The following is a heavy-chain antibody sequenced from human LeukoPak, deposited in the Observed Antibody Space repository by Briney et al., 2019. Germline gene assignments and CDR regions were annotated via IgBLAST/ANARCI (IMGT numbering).Heavy chain of an antibody. CDR3: ARAFYSYFDY. CDR1: GSTFSSNY. V-gene: IGHV3-53*01. J-gene: IGHJ4*02. Sequence: PGGSLRLSCAASGSTFSSNYMSWVRQAPGKGLEWVSVIYSGGSTYYADSVKGRFTISRDNAKNSLYLQMNSLRVEDTAVYYCARAFYSYFDYWDQGTLVVVST. D-gene: IGHD2/OR15-2a*01. CDR2: IYSGGST.